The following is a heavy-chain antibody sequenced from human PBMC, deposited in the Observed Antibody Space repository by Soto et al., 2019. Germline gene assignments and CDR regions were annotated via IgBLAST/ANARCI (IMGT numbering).Heavy chain of an antibody. J-gene: IGHJ5*02. V-gene: IGHV4-34*01. CDR3: ARRYCSSTSCYTHWFDP. Sequence: PSETLSLTSAVYGGSFSGYYWSWIRQPPGKGLEWIGEINHSGSTNYNPSLKSRVTISVDTSKNQFSLKLSSVTAADTAVYYCARRYCSSTSCYTHWFDPWGQGTLVTVSS. CDR1: GGSFSGYY. CDR2: INHSGST. D-gene: IGHD2-2*02.